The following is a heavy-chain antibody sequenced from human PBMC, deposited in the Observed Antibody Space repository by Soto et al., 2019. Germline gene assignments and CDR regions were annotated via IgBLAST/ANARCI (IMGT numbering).Heavy chain of an antibody. D-gene: IGHD3-22*01. Sequence: GGSLRLSCAASGFTFSNAWMNWVRQAPGKGLEWVGRIKSKTDGGTTDHAAPVKGRFTISRDDSKNTLYLQMNSLKTEDTAVYYCTTGTVNMIVESTPYYYGMDVWGQGTTVTVSS. V-gene: IGHV3-15*07. CDR2: IKSKTDGGTT. CDR1: GFTFSNAW. J-gene: IGHJ6*02. CDR3: TTGTVNMIVESTPYYYGMDV.